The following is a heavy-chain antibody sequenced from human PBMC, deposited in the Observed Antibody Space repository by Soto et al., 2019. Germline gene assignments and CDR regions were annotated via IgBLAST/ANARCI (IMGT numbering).Heavy chain of an antibody. CDR1: GCYISSGGYY. CDR3: ARGFSYSSGWYGNYYFDY. CDR2: IYYSGST. V-gene: IGHV4-31*03. D-gene: IGHD6-19*01. Sequence: PSETLSLTCTVSGCYISSGGYYWSWIRQHPGKGLEWIGYIYYSGSTYYNPSLKSRVTISVDTSKNQFSLKLSSVTAADTAVYYCARGFSYSSGWYGNYYFDYWGQGTLVTVSS. J-gene: IGHJ4*02.